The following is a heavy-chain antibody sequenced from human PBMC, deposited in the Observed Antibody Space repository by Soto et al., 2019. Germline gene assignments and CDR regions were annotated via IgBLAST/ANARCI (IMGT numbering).Heavy chain of an antibody. Sequence: SQTLSLTCAISGDSVSSNSAAWNWIRQSPSRGLEWLGRTYYRSKWYNDYAVSVKSRITINPDTSNNHFSLQLKSVTPEDTAVYYCAKLAPGGSGGGVDYWGQGTLVTVSS. CDR1: GDSVSSNSAA. V-gene: IGHV6-1*01. D-gene: IGHD6-19*01. CDR3: AKLAPGGSGGGVDY. CDR2: TYYRSKWYN. J-gene: IGHJ4*02.